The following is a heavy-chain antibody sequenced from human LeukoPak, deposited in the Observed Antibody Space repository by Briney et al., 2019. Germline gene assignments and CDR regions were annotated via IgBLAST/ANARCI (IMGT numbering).Heavy chain of an antibody. D-gene: IGHD3-10*01. CDR3: AKDQEEYCSGSYGDY. J-gene: IGHJ4*02. CDR1: GFTFSSYA. Sequence: GRSLRVYCAASGFTFSSYAMSWVRQAPGKGLEWVSAISGSGGSTYYADSVKGRFTISRDNSKNTLYLQMNSLRAEDTAVYYCAKDQEEYCSGSYGDYWGQGTLVTVSS. V-gene: IGHV3-23*01. CDR2: ISGSGGST.